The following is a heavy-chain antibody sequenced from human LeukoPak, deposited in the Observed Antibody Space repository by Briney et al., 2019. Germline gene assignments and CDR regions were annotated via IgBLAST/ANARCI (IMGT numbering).Heavy chain of an antibody. CDR2: IKQDGSEA. D-gene: IGHD1-26*01. V-gene: IGHV3-7*01. Sequence: PGGSLRLSCAASGFTFSSYCMSWVRQAPGMGLEWVANIKQDGSEAYFADSVRGRFTISRDNAKNSLYLQMNSLRAEDTAVYYCARDSGSYYGLLKYWGQGTLVTVSS. J-gene: IGHJ4*02. CDR1: GFTFSSYC. CDR3: ARDSGSYYGLLKY.